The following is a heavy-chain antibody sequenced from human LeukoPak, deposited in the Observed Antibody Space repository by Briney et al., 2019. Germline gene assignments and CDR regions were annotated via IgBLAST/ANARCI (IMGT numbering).Heavy chain of an antibody. J-gene: IGHJ5*02. CDR3: ARDQTTYLTTTEYKWFDP. CDR2: IKHDGSEK. V-gene: IGHV3-7*01. CDR1: GFAFSSYW. D-gene: IGHD1-1*01. Sequence: PGGSLRLSCAASGFAFSSYWMSWVRQAPGKGLEWVANIKHDGSEKYYVDSVKGRFTISRDNAQNSLYLQMNSLGAEDTAVYYCARDQTTYLTTTEYKWFDPWGQGTLVTVSS.